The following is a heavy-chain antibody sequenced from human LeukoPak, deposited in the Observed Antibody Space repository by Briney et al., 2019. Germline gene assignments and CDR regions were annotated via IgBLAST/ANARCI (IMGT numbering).Heavy chain of an antibody. CDR3: ARAPSGGIDFDY. J-gene: IGHJ4*02. D-gene: IGHD1-26*01. Sequence: ASVKVSCKASGYTFTSYYMHWVRQAPGQGLEWMGIINPSGGSTSYAQKFQGRVTMTRDMSTSTVYMELSSLRSEDTAVYYCARAPSGGIDFDYWGQGTLVTVSS. CDR2: INPSGGST. CDR1: GYTFTSYY. V-gene: IGHV1-46*01.